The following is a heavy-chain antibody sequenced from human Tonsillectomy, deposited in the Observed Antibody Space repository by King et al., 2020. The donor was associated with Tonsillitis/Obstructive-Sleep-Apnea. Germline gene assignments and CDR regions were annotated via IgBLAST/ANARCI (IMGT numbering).Heavy chain of an antibody. CDR1: GGSISSYY. J-gene: IGHJ4*02. Sequence: MQLQESGPGLVKPSETLSLTCTVSGGSISSYYWSWIRQPPGKGLEWIGYIYYSGSTNYNPSLKSRVTISVDTSKNQFSLKLSSVTAADTAVYYCAASGSYGYVDYWGQGTLVTVSS. CDR3: AASGSYGYVDY. CDR2: IYYSGST. D-gene: IGHD1-26*01. V-gene: IGHV4-59*01.